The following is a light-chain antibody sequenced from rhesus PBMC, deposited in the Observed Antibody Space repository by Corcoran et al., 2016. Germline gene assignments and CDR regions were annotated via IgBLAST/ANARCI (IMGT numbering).Light chain of an antibody. V-gene: IGKV1-22*01. CDR2: KAA. Sequence: DIQMTQSPSSLSASVVDTVTISCRASQSISSWLAWYQQKPGKAPKLLIYKAASLQSGVPSRFTGSGSGTDFTITISYLQSEDVATSSCQQYTSSPYRFGQESKVEFK. CDR3: QQYTSSPYR. CDR1: QSISSW. J-gene: IGKJ2*01.